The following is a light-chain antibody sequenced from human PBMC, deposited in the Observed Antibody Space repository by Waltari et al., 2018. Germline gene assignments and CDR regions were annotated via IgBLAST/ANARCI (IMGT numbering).Light chain of an antibody. CDR2: DVS. Sequence: QSALTQPASVSGSPGQSITISCTGTSSDVGGSNYVSWYQQHPGKAHKLMIYDVSKRPSGVSNRFSGSKSGNTASLTISGLQAEDEADYYCCSYAGSSTFVFGTGTKVTVL. CDR3: CSYAGSSTFV. J-gene: IGLJ1*01. CDR1: SSDVGGSNY. V-gene: IGLV2-23*02.